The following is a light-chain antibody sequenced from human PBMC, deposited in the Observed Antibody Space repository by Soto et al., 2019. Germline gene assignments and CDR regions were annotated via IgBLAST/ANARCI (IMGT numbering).Light chain of an antibody. CDR1: QSVSSD. Sequence: EFVLTQSPPTLSLSPGERATLSSRASQSVSSDLAWYQQKPGQAPRLLIYDASNRATGIPARFSGSGSGTDFTLPISSLQSEDFAVYYCQKYYRWAWTFGQGTKVDI. J-gene: IGKJ1*01. CDR2: DAS. CDR3: QKYYRWAWT. V-gene: IGKV3-11*01.